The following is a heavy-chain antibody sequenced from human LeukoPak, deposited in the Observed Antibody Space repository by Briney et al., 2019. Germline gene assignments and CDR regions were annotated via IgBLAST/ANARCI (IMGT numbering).Heavy chain of an antibody. V-gene: IGHV3-48*01. CDR2: TSIISSTI. Sequence: GGSLRLSCAASGFTFSAYHMNWVRQAPGKGLEWVSYTSIISSTIYYADSVKGRFTISKDNSENRLSLQMDSLRAEDTAVYFCAKDTTAWWYHRAYMNVWGKGTTVTVSS. CDR1: GFTFSAYH. D-gene: IGHD2-15*01. CDR3: AKDTTAWWYHRAYMNV. J-gene: IGHJ6*03.